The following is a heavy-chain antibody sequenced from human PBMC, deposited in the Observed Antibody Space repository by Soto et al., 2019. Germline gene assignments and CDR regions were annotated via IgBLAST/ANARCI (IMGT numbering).Heavy chain of an antibody. CDR3: ARESGENWTYEAH. Sequence: QVQQQESGPGLVKPSDTLSLICLVSGAYINDFSWSWIRQPAGTGLEWIGRIHINGVVQYSPSFRGRVTMSIDTSSNHFSLNLQSATAADTAVYYCARESGENWTYEAHWGQGTLVTVSS. D-gene: IGHD1-7*01. CDR1: GAYINDFS. J-gene: IGHJ1*01. CDR2: IHINGVV. V-gene: IGHV4-4*07.